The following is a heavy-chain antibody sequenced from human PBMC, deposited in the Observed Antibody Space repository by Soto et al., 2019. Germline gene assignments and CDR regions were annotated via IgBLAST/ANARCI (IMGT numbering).Heavy chain of an antibody. J-gene: IGHJ6*03. V-gene: IGHV3-33*08. Sequence: GGSLRLSCAASGFTFNSYGMHWVRQAPGKGLEWVAVIWYDGSNKYYADSVKGRFTISRDNSKNTLYLQMNSLRAEDTAVYYCATQWLLPHLFYYYYYMDVWGKGTTVTVSS. CDR2: IWYDGSNK. D-gene: IGHD2-15*01. CDR1: GFTFNSYG. CDR3: ATQWLLPHLFYYYYYMDV.